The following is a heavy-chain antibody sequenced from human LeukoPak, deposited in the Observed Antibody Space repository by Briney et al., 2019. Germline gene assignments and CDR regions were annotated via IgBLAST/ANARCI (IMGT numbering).Heavy chain of an antibody. CDR3: AKDREGSGSYYDAFDI. J-gene: IGHJ3*02. Sequence: SGGSLRLSCAASGFTFSSYAMSWVRQAPGKGLEWVSAISGSGGSTYYADSVKGRFTISRDNSKNTLYLQMNSLRAEDTAVYYCAKDREGSGSYYDAFDIWGQGTMVTVSS. CDR1: GFTFSSYA. D-gene: IGHD3-10*01. V-gene: IGHV3-23*01. CDR2: ISGSGGST.